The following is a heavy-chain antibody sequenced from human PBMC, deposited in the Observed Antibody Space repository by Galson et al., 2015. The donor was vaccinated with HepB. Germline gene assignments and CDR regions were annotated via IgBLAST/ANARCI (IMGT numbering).Heavy chain of an antibody. CDR1: GGSISSYY. Sequence: LSLTCTVSGGSISSYYWSWIRQPPGKGLEWIGYIYYSGSTNYNPSLKSRVTISVDTSKNQFSLKLSSVTAADTAVYYCARSLPLCGGDCYPPGWFDPWGQGTLVTVSS. D-gene: IGHD2-21*02. CDR2: IYYSGST. CDR3: ARSLPLCGGDCYPPGWFDP. J-gene: IGHJ5*02. V-gene: IGHV4-59*01.